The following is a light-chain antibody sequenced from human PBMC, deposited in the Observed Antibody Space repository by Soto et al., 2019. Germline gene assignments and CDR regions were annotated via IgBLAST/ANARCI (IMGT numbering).Light chain of an antibody. J-gene: IGLJ2*01. Sequence: QSALTQPASVSGSPGQSITISCTGTSSDVGAYNYVSWYQQHPGKAPKLMIYEVSNRTSGVSSRFSGSKSGNTASLTISGLQAEDEADYYCASYTTSSTLEIGGGTKLTVL. V-gene: IGLV2-14*01. CDR2: EVS. CDR3: ASYTTSSTLE. CDR1: SSDVGAYNY.